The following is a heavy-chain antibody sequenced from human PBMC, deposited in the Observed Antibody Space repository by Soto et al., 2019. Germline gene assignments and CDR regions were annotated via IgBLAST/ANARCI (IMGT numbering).Heavy chain of an antibody. CDR1: GFTFHSFW. J-gene: IGHJ4*02. CDR3: ARAGYCGPGCYYYFDY. V-gene: IGHV3-7*01. D-gene: IGHD2-21*02. CDR2: IKPDGSAT. Sequence: EMHLVESGGGLVQPGGSLRLSCAASGFTFHSFWMTWVRQAPGKGMEWVAYIKPDGSATYYVDSVKGRFTISRDNAKNSLYLQMNSLRVEDTSVYYCARAGYCGPGCYYYFDYWGQGTLVTVSS.